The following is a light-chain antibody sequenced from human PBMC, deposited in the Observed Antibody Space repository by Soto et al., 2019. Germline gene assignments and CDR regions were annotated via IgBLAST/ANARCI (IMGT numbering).Light chain of an antibody. CDR3: HHYRTS. J-gene: IGKJ4*01. V-gene: IGKV3-20*01. Sequence: EIVLTQSPGTLSLSPGERATLSCRASQSVSSSYLAWYQQKPGQPPRLLIDGASSRATGIPERFSGSWSGTDFTMTITRLEAEDFEVYYCHHYRTSFGGGTKVEIK. CDR2: GAS. CDR1: QSVSSSY.